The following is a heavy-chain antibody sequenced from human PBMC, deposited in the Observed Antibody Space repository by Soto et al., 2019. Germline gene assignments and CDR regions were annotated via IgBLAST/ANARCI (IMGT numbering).Heavy chain of an antibody. Sequence: GGAQRISYEPPGFTFCSSRMPPDRQKTGKGLEWVSAIGTAGDTYYPGSVKGRFTISRENAKNSLYLQMNSLRAGDTAVYYCARSLGDFYGMDVWGQGTTVTVSS. CDR3: ARSLGDFYGMDV. CDR1: GFTFCSSR. CDR2: IGTAGDT. V-gene: IGHV3-13*01. J-gene: IGHJ6*02.